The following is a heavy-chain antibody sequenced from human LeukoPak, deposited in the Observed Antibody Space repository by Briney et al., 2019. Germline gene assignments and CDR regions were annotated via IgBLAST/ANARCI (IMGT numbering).Heavy chain of an antibody. D-gene: IGHD1-1*01. CDR3: ARGNVYYYMNV. CDR1: GFTVSSNY. CDR2: IHSGDTT. J-gene: IGHJ6*03. Sequence: GGSLRLSCEASGFTVSSNYMTWVRQAPGKGLEWVPFIHSGDTTYYADSVKGRFTISRDNSKNTLYLQMNSLRPEDTAVYYCARGNVYYYMNVWGTGTTVTVSS. V-gene: IGHV3-66*02.